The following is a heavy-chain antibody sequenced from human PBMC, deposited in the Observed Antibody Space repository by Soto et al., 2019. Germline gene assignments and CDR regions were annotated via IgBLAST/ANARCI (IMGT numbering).Heavy chain of an antibody. CDR2: INPSGGST. V-gene: IGHV1-46*01. Sequence: GASVKVSCKASGYTFTSYYMHWVRQAPGQGLEWMGIINPSGGSTSYAQKFQGRVTMTRDTSTSTVYMVLSSLRSEDTAVYYCARGQPGSSGYYSWFDPWGQGTLVTVSS. CDR1: GYTFTSYY. CDR3: ARGQPGSSGYYSWFDP. D-gene: IGHD3-22*01. J-gene: IGHJ5*02.